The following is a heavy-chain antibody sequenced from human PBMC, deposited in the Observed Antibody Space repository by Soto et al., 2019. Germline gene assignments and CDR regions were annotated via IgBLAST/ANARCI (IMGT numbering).Heavy chain of an antibody. CDR1: GGSISSYY. D-gene: IGHD5-12*01. V-gene: IGHV4-59*01. CDR3: VSGYDSTSLHAFDI. J-gene: IGHJ3*02. CDR2: IYYSGST. Sequence: SETLSLTCTVSGGSISSYYWSWIRQPPGKGLEWIGYIYYSGSTNYNPSLKSRVTISVDTSKNQFSLKLSSVTAADTAVYYCVSGYDSTSLHAFDIWGQGTMVTVSS.